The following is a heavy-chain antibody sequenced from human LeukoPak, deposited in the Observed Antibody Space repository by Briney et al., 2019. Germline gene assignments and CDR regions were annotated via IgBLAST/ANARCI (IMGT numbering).Heavy chain of an antibody. Sequence: SETLSLTCTVSGYSISSGYYWGWIRQPPGKGLEWIGSIYHSGSIYYNPSLKSRVTISVDTSKNQFSLKLSSVTAADTAVYYCARAWYNNDGSGYFLFDYWGQGTLVTVSS. V-gene: IGHV4-38-2*02. D-gene: IGHD3-22*01. J-gene: IGHJ4*02. CDR3: ARAWYNNDGSGYFLFDY. CDR1: GYSISSGYY. CDR2: IYHSGSI.